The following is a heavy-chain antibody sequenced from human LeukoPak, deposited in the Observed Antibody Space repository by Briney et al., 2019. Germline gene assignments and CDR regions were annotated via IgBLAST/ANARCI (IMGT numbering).Heavy chain of an antibody. CDR3: ARDQDYYDSSGYRIGWYFDL. D-gene: IGHD3-22*01. J-gene: IGHJ2*01. CDR1: GGSFSGYY. CDR2: IYHSGST. Sequence: PSETLSLTCAVYGGSFSGYYWGWIRQPPGKGLEWIGSIYHSGSTYYNPSLKSRVTISVDTSKNQFSLKLSSVTAADTAVYYCARDQDYYDSSGYRIGWYFDLWGRGTLVTVSS. V-gene: IGHV4-34*01.